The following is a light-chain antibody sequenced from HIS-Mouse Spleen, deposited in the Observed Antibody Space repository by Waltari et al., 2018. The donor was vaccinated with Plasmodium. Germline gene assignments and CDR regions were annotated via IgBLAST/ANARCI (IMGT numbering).Light chain of an antibody. CDR2: EVS. CDR3: SSYAGSNNLV. V-gene: IGLV2-8*01. CDR1: SSDVGGYNY. Sequence: QSALTQPPSASGSPGQSVTISCTGTSSDVGGYNYVSWYQQHPGKAPKLMIYEVSKRPSGVPDRLSGCKSGNTASLTVSGLQAEDEADYYCSSYAGSNNLVFGGGTKLTVL. J-gene: IGLJ2*01.